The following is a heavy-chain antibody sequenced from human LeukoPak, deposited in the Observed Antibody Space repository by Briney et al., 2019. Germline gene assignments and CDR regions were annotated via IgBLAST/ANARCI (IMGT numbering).Heavy chain of an antibody. J-gene: IGHJ4*02. CDR3: AREPSRYCSGGSCYASYYFDY. V-gene: IGHV1-69*13. Sequence: SVKVSCKASGGTFSSYAISWVRQAPGQGLEWMGGIIPIFGTANYAQKFQGRVTITADESTSTAYMELSSLRSEDTAVYYCAREPSRYCSGGSCYASYYFDYWGQRTLVTVSS. D-gene: IGHD2-15*01. CDR2: IIPIFGTA. CDR1: GGTFSSYA.